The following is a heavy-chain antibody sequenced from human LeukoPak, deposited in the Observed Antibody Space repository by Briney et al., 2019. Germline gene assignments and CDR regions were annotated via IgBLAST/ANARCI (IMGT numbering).Heavy chain of an antibody. D-gene: IGHD3-22*01. Sequence: SETLSLTCTVSGGSISSYYWSWIRQPPGKGLEWIGYIYYSGSTNYNPSLKSRVTISVDTSKTQFSLKLSSVTAADTAVYYCARGRDYYDRASHFDYWGQGTLVTVSS. CDR2: IYYSGST. V-gene: IGHV4-59*01. J-gene: IGHJ4*02. CDR3: ARGRDYYDRASHFDY. CDR1: GGSISSYY.